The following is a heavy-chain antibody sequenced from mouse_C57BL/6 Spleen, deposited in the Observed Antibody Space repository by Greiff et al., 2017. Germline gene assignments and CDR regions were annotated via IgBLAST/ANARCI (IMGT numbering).Heavy chain of an antibody. CDR1: GFTFSDAW. CDR3: TRTGGDYLDY. J-gene: IGHJ2*01. V-gene: IGHV6-6*01. CDR2: IRNKANNHAT. D-gene: IGHD1-1*02. Sequence: EVMLVESGGGLVQPGGSMKLSCAASGFTFSDAWMDWVRQSPEKGLEWVAEIRNKANNHATYYAESVKGRFTISRDDSKSSVYLQMNSLRAEDTGIYYCTRTGGDYLDYWGQGTTLTVSS.